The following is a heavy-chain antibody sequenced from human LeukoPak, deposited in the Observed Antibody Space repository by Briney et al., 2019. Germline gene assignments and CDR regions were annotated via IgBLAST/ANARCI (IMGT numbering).Heavy chain of an antibody. Sequence: GASVKVSCKASGYTFTGYYMHWVRQAPGQGLEWMGWINPNSGGTNYAQKFQGRVTMTRDTSISTAYMELSRLRSDDTAVYYCARDASSSAPNLDYWGQGTLVTVSS. J-gene: IGHJ4*02. V-gene: IGHV1-2*02. CDR2: INPNSGGT. CDR3: ARDASSSAPNLDY. CDR1: GYTFTGYY. D-gene: IGHD6-6*01.